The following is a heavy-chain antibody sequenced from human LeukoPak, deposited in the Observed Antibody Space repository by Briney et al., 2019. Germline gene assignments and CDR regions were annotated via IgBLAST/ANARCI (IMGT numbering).Heavy chain of an antibody. CDR1: GFSISGCW. CDR3: GIPCSRGTCPEL. V-gene: IGHV3-7*01. J-gene: IGHJ4*02. Sequence: GGSLRLSCAASGFSISGCWMTWVRQAPGKGPEWVGNIQHDGKVKNYVASVRGRFTISRDNAKNSVYLQMTSLRAEDSAVYFCGIPCSRGTCPELWGQGTQVTVSS. D-gene: IGHD2-15*01. CDR2: IQHDGKVK.